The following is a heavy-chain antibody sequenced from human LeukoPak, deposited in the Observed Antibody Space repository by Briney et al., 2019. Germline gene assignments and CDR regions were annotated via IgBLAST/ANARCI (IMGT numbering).Heavy chain of an antibody. Sequence: GGSLRLSCAVSGFSIRSSWMSWVRQTPGKGLAWVADMNEDGSGTYYVDSVKGRFTVSRDNAKNSLYLQMSSLRAEDTAVYYCARDPAWGAIDYWGQGTLVTVSS. CDR1: GFSIRSSW. V-gene: IGHV3-7*01. CDR2: MNEDGSGT. D-gene: IGHD7-27*01. J-gene: IGHJ4*02. CDR3: ARDPAWGAIDY.